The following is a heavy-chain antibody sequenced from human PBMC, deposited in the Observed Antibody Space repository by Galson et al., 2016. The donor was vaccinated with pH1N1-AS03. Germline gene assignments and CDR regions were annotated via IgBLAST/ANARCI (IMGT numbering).Heavy chain of an antibody. J-gene: IGHJ5*02. Sequence: TLSLTCSVSGGSISSGGFYWSWLRQHPGKGLGWIGYIYYSGSTYYNPSLKSRVTMSVDTSKNQFSLKLTTVTAADTVVYYCARLYGYGHEGMVWFDPWGQGTLVTSSS. D-gene: IGHD5-12*01. CDR2: IYYSGST. CDR1: GGSISSGGFY. CDR3: ARLYGYGHEGMVWFDP. V-gene: IGHV4-31*03.